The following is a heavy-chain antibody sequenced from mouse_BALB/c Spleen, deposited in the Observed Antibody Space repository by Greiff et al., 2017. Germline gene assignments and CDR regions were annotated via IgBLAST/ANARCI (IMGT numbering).Heavy chain of an antibody. J-gene: IGHJ2*01. CDR2: INPSTGYT. V-gene: IGHV1-7*01. Sequence: QVQLQQSGAELAKPGASVKMSCKASGYTFTSYWMHWVKQRPGQGLEWIGYINPSTGYTEYNQKFKDKATLTADKSSSTAYMQLSSLTSEDSAVYYCAGYDVDYWGQGTTLTVSS. CDR3: AGYDVDY. D-gene: IGHD2-14*01. CDR1: GYTFTSYW.